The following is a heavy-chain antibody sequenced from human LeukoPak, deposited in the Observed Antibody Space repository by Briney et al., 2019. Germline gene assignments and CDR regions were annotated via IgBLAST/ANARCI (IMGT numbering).Heavy chain of an antibody. CDR3: ARLTEKDPGTFNYFYYYYLDV. D-gene: IGHD3-10*01. J-gene: IGHJ6*03. Sequence: ASVKVSCKASGYIFTSYQMQWVRQAPGQGLEWMGIINPGVSTTSYAQKFQGRVTMTRDTSTSTVYMELSSLGSEDTAVYYCARLTEKDPGTFNYFYYYYLDVWGKGTTVTVSS. CDR1: GYIFTSYQ. V-gene: IGHV1-46*01. CDR2: INPGVSTT.